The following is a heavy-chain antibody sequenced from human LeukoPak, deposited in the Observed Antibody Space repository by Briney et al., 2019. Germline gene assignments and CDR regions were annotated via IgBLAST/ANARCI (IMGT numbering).Heavy chain of an antibody. CDR3: ARDSTSCYKMGCDDAFDI. Sequence: GGSLRLSCAASGFTFSSYAMSWVRQAPGKGLEWVSYSTGSGGSTYYADSVKGRFTISRDNSENTLYLQMNSLRAEDTAVYYCARDSTSCYKMGCDDAFDIWGLGTMVTVSS. V-gene: IGHV3-23*01. J-gene: IGHJ3*02. CDR1: GFTFSSYA. CDR2: STGSGGST. D-gene: IGHD2-2*02.